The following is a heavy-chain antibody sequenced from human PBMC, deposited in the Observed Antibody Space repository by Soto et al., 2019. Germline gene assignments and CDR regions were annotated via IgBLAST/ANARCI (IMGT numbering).Heavy chain of an antibody. J-gene: IGHJ6*02. D-gene: IGHD3-22*01. CDR3: ARDRITMIVVVIGGGMDV. CDR1: GFTFSSYA. CDR2: ISYEGSNK. Sequence: QVQLVESGGGVVQPGRSLRLSCAASGFTFSSYAMHWVRQAPGKGLEWVAVISYEGSNKYYADSVKGRFTISRDNSKNTLYLQMNSLRAEDTAVYYCARDRITMIVVVIGGGMDVWGQGTTVTVSS. V-gene: IGHV3-30-3*01.